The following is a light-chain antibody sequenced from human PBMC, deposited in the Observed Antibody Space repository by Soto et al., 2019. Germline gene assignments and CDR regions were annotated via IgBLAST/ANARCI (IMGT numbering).Light chain of an antibody. V-gene: IGKV3-20*01. CDR1: QSVSSSY. J-gene: IGKJ2*01. Sequence: EIVLTQSPGTLSLSPGERATLSCRASQSVSSSYLAWYQQKPGQAPSLLIYGASSRATGIPDRFSGSGSGKDFTLTISRLEPEDFAVYYCQHQRTFGQGTKLEIK. CDR3: QHQRT. CDR2: GAS.